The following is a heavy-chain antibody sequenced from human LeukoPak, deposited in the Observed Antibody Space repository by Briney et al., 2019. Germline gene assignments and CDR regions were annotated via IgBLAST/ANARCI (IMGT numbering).Heavy chain of an antibody. CDR1: GFTFSSYS. D-gene: IGHD2-21*02. J-gene: IGHJ4*02. CDR3: ARDEGGDCYYDY. Sequence: GGSLRLSCAASGFTFSSYSMNWVRQAPGKGLEWVSSISSSSSYIYYADSVKGRFTISRDNAKNSLYLQMNSLRAEDTAVYYCARDEGGDCYYDYWGQGTLVTVSS. CDR2: ISSSSSYI. V-gene: IGHV3-21*01.